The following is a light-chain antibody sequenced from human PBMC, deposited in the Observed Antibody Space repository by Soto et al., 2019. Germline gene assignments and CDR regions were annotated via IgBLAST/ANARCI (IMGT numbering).Light chain of an antibody. CDR2: RAS. V-gene: IGKV1-27*01. CDR1: QGISNN. CDR3: QKYDSAPLT. Sequence: DIQMTQSPSSLSASVGDRVTITCRASQGISNNLAWYQQKPGKVPKLLIYRASTLQSGVPSRFSGSRSGTDFTLTISSLQPEEVATYYCQKYDSAPLTFGQGTKVDFK. J-gene: IGKJ1*01.